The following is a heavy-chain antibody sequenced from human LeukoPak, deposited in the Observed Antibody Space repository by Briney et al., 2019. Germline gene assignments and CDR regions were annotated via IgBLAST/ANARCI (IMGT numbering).Heavy chain of an antibody. CDR3: ARHPSQLLYWFDP. V-gene: IGHV4-59*08. J-gene: IGHJ5*02. D-gene: IGHD2-2*01. CDR2: IYYSGST. Sequence: PSETLSLTCTVSGGSISSYYWSWVRQPPGKGLEWIGYIYYSGSTNYNPSLKSRVTISVDTSKNQFSLKPSSVTAADTAVYYCARHPSQLLYWFDPWGQGTLVTVSS. CDR1: GGSISSYY.